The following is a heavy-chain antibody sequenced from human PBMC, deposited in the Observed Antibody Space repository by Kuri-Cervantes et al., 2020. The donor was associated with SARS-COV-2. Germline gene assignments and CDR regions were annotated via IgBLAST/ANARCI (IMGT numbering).Heavy chain of an antibody. D-gene: IGHD3-22*01. CDR2: INWNGGST. CDR3: ARGEHYYDSSGYYSRDY. V-gene: IGHV3-20*04. Sequence: GESLKISCAASGFTFDDYGMSWVRQAPGKGLEWVSGINWNGGSTGYADSVKGRFTISRDNAKNSLYLQMNSLRAEDTAVYYCARGEHYYDSSGYYSRDYWGQGTLVTVSS. CDR1: GFTFDDYG. J-gene: IGHJ4*02.